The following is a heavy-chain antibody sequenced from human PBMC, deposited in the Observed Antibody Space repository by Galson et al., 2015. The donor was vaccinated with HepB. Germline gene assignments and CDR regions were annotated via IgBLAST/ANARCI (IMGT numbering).Heavy chain of an antibody. CDR3: TTRIRGTTVTNGASYYYYYMDV. CDR2: IKSKTDGGTT. CDR1: GFTFSNAW. J-gene: IGHJ6*03. V-gene: IGHV3-15*01. Sequence: SLRLSCAASGFTFSNAWMSWVRQAPGKGLEWVGRIKSKTDGGTTDYAAPVKGRFTISRDDSKNTLYLQMNSLKTEDTAVYYCTTRIRGTTVTNGASYYYYYMDVWGKGTTVTVSS. D-gene: IGHD4-17*01.